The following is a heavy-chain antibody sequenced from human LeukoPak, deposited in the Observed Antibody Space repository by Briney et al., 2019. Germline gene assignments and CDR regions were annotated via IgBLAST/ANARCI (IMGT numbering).Heavy chain of an antibody. CDR2: FHYSGTT. CDR3: ARVDTNWGVVDY. Sequence: GSLRLSCAASGFIFSNYGMHWIRQPPGKGLEWIGYFHYSGTTNYNPSLKSRVTISLDTSKNQFSLKLSSVTAADTAVYYCARVDTNWGVVDYWGQGTLVTVSS. V-gene: IGHV4-59*01. CDR1: GFIFSNYG. D-gene: IGHD7-27*01. J-gene: IGHJ4*02.